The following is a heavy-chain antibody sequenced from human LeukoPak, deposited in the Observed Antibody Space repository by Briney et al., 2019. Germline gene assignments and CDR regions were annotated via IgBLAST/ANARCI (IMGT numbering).Heavy chain of an antibody. J-gene: IGHJ4*02. CDR1: GFTFSSYE. Sequence: PGGSLRLSCAASGFTFSSYEMNWVRQAPGKWLEWVSYIDTSGPSIYYADSVKGRFTISRDNAKNSLYLQMNSLRAEDTAVYYCARVTNYYGSGSYFASDYWGQGTLVTVSS. CDR2: IDTSGPSI. V-gene: IGHV3-48*03. D-gene: IGHD3-10*01. CDR3: ARVTNYYGSGSYFASDY.